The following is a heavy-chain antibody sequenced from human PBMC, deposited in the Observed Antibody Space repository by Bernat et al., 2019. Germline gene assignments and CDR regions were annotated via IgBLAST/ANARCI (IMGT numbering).Heavy chain of an antibody. CDR2: ISSSSSTI. CDR1: GFTFSSYS. V-gene: IGHV3-48*01. D-gene: IGHD6-13*01. J-gene: IGHJ6*02. CDR3: AIAAAGQYYYGMDV. Sequence: EVQLVESGGGLVQPGGSLRLSCAASGFTFSSYSMNWVRQAPGKGLEWVSYISSSSSTIYYADSVKGLFTISRDNAKNSLYLQMNSLRAEDTAVYYCAIAAAGQYYYGMDVWGQGTTVTVSS.